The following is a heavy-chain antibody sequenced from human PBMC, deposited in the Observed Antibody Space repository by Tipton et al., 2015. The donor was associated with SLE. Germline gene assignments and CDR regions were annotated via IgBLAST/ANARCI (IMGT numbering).Heavy chain of an antibody. V-gene: IGHV4-59*01. CDR3: ARYIVVVPAASYYYMDV. Sequence: NLSLTCTVSGGSISSYYWSWIRQPPGKGLEWIGYIYYSGSTNYNPSLKSRVTISVDTSKNQFSLKLSSVTAADTAAYYCARYIVVVPAASYYYMDVWGKGTTVTVSS. CDR1: GGSISSYY. CDR2: IYYSGST. J-gene: IGHJ6*03. D-gene: IGHD2-2*01.